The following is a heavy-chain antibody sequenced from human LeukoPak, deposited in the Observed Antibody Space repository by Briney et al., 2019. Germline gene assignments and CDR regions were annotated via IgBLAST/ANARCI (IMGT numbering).Heavy chain of an antibody. CDR2: IYPGDSDT. J-gene: IGHJ4*02. D-gene: IGHD1-26*01. CDR1: GYSFASYW. V-gene: IGHV5-51*01. CDR3: ARGSGSYHTAYMN. Sequence: GESLKISCKGSGYSFASYWIGWVRQMPGKGLEWMGIIYPGDSDTRYSPSFQGQVTISADKSLSTAYLQWSSLKASDTAMYYCARGSGSYHTAYMNWGQGSPVTVPS.